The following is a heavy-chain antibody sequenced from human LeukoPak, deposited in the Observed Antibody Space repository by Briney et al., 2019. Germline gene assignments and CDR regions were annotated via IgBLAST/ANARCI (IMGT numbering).Heavy chain of an antibody. Sequence: GGSLRLSCEASGFTFSRYWMHWVRQAPGKGLVWVSRINSDGSRTTYADSVRGRFTISRDNSKNTLYLQMNSLRAEDTAVYYCARRAGAYSHPYDYWGQGTLVTVSS. V-gene: IGHV3-74*01. D-gene: IGHD4/OR15-4a*01. J-gene: IGHJ4*02. CDR1: GFTFSRYW. CDR2: INSDGSRT. CDR3: ARRAGAYSHPYDY.